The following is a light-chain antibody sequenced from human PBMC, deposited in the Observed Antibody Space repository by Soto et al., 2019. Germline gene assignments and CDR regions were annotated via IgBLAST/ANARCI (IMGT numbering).Light chain of an antibody. J-gene: IGLJ1*01. CDR2: EGS. Sequence: QSALTQPASVSGSPGQSITISCTGTSSYVGSYNLVSWYQQHPGKAPKLMIYEGSKRPSGVSNRFSGSKSGNTASLTISGLQAEDETECYCCSYVGSSTFVFGTGTRSPS. CDR1: SSYVGSYNL. CDR3: CSYVGSSTFV. V-gene: IGLV2-23*01.